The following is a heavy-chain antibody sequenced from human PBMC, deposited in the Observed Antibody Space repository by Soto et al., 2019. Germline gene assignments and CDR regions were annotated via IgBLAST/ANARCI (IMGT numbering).Heavy chain of an antibody. CDR1: GFTFSSYA. CDR3: ARDGITMVRGVPDY. J-gene: IGHJ4*02. V-gene: IGHV3-30-3*01. D-gene: IGHD3-10*01. Sequence: QVQLVESGGGVVQPGRFLRLSCAASGFTFSSYAMHWVRQAPGKGLEWVAVISYDGSNKYYADSVKGRFTISRDNSKNTLYLQMNSLRAEDTAVYYCARDGITMVRGVPDYWGQGTLVTVSS. CDR2: ISYDGSNK.